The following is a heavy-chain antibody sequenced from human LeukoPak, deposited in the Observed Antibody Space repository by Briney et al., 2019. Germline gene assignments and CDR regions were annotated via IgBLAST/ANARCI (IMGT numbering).Heavy chain of an antibody. D-gene: IGHD4-23*01. Sequence: SETLPLTCTASGYSISSGYNWGWIRQPPGKGLEWIGNVHHTGSTNYNPSLKSRLIISLDTSKNQFSLKLSSVTAADTAVYYCARDLGHGGDSDYWGQGTLVIVSS. CDR3: ARDLGHGGDSDY. J-gene: IGHJ4*02. V-gene: IGHV4-38-2*02. CDR1: GYSISSGYN. CDR2: VHHTGST.